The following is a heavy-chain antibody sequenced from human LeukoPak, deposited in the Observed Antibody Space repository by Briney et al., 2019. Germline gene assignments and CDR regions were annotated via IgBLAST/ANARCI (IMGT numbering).Heavy chain of an antibody. V-gene: IGHV3-74*01. Sequence: GGSLRLSCAASGFTFSSEWMHWVRQAPGRGLVWISHIDGNGRTTNYGDSVRGRFTVSRDNAKNTLYLQMNSLRAEDMAVYYCARDVPRTSGPWGQGTLVTVSS. CDR2: IDGNGRTT. J-gene: IGHJ5*02. CDR3: ARDVPRTSGP. CDR1: GFTFSSEW. D-gene: IGHD3-10*01.